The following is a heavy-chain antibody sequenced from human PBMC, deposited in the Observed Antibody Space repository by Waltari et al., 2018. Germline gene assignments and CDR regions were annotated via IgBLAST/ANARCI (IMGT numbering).Heavy chain of an antibody. V-gene: IGHV4-59*01. CDR2: IYYSGST. Sequence: QVQLQESGPGLVKPSETLSLTCTVSGGSISSYYWSWLRQPPGKGLEWIGYIYYSGSTNYNPSRKSRVTISVDTAKNQFSLKLSSVTAADTAVDYCAGTTAYYDILTGYYGDSYYFDYWGQGTLVTVSS. CDR3: AGTTAYYDILTGYYGDSYYFDY. CDR1: GGSISSYY. J-gene: IGHJ4*02. D-gene: IGHD3-9*01.